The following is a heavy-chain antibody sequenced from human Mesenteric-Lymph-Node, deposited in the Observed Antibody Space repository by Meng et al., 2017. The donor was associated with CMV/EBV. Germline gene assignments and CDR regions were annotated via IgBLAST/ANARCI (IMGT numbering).Heavy chain of an antibody. CDR2: IKHDGSEK. J-gene: IGHJ4*02. V-gene: IGHV3-7*01. Sequence: GGSLRLSCAASGFTFSPYWMGWVRQAPGKGLEWVANIKHDGSEKYYLDSVKGRFTISRDNAKNSLFLQMDSLRVEDTAVYYCARDDYDYWGGYSVYFDHWGQGALVTVSS. CDR1: GFTFSPYW. D-gene: IGHD3-3*01. CDR3: ARDDYDYWGGYSVYFDH.